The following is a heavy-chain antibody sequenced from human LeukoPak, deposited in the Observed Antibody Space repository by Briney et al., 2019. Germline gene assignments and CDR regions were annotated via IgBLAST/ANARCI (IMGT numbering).Heavy chain of an antibody. CDR1: GGSISSYY. V-gene: IGHV4-59*01. CDR3: ARGPRGGYCSGGSCYPRYYYYGMDV. J-gene: IGHJ6*02. D-gene: IGHD2-15*01. CDR2: IYYSGST. Sequence: PSETLSLTCTVSGGSISSYYWSWIRQPPGKGLEWIGYIYYSGSTNYNPSLKSRVTISVDTSKNQFSLKLSSVTAADTAVYYCARGPRGGYCSGGSCYPRYYYYGMDVWGQGTTVTVSS.